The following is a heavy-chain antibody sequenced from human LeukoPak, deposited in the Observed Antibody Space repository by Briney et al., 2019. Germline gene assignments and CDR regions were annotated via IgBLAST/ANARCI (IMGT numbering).Heavy chain of an antibody. V-gene: IGHV3-53*01. D-gene: IGHD6-19*01. CDR1: GFTVSGSY. Sequence: PGGSLRLSCADSGFTVSGSYMSWIRQAPGKALEWVSILYSVGTIYYADSVKGRFTISRDNSKNTLYLQMNSLRVEDAAVYYCARLVVDSHAFDVWGQGTMVTVSS. CDR2: LYSVGTI. J-gene: IGHJ3*01. CDR3: ARLVVDSHAFDV.